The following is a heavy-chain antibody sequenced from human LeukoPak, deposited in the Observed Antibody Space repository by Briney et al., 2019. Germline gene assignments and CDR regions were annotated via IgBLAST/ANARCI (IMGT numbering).Heavy chain of an antibody. V-gene: IGHV4-30-4*01. Sequence: PSQTLSLTCTVSGGSISSGDYYWSWIRQPPGKGLEWIGYIYYSGSTYYNPSLKSRVTISVDTSKNQFSLKLSSVTAADTAVYYCARIEDYGGNSVNYWGQGTLVTVSS. CDR1: GGSISSGDYY. J-gene: IGHJ4*02. D-gene: IGHD4-23*01. CDR2: IYYSGST. CDR3: ARIEDYGGNSVNY.